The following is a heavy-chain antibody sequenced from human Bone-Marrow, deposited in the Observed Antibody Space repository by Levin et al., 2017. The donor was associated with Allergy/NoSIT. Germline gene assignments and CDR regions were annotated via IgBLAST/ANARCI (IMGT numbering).Heavy chain of an antibody. CDR2: IGGSGGGT. J-gene: IGHJ3*02. CDR3: AKGIRDSSRREAFDI. CDR1: GFTFSSYA. D-gene: IGHD6-13*01. Sequence: QPGESLKISCAASGFTFSSYAMTWVRQAPGKGLEWVSGIGGSGGGTYYADSVKGRFTISRDNSKNTLYLQMNSLRAEDTAVYYCAKGIRDSSRREAFDIWGQGTMVTVSS. V-gene: IGHV3-23*01.